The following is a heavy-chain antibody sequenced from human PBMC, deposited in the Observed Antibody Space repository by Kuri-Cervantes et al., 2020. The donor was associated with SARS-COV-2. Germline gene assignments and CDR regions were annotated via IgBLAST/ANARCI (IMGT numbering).Heavy chain of an antibody. D-gene: IGHD6-6*01. Sequence: GESLKISCAASGFTFRSYAMSWVREAPGKGLEWVAAISSGSYITHYADSVKGRFTISRDNSKNTLYLQVNSLRAEDTAVYYCAKDGRLIVARLPRPGQTYFDYWGQGTLVTVSS. CDR3: AKDGRLIVARLPRPGQTYFDY. CDR1: GFTFRSYA. V-gene: IGHV3-23*01. J-gene: IGHJ4*02. CDR2: ISSGSYIT.